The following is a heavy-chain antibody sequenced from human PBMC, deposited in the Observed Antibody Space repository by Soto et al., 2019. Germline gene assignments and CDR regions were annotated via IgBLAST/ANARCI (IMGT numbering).Heavy chain of an antibody. CDR3: SKTDYYHYGMDV. J-gene: IGHJ6*02. Sequence: SETLSLTCTVSGGSISSSNYYWGWIRQPPGKGLEYIGSIYYGGTTYYNPSLKSRATISVDTSKHQFSLRLSSVTAADTAVYFCSKTDYYHYGMDVWGQGATVTVSS. CDR1: GGSISSSNYY. V-gene: IGHV4-39*01. CDR2: IYYGGTT.